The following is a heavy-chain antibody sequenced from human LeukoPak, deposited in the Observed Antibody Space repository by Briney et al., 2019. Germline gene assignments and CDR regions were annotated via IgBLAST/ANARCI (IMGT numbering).Heavy chain of an antibody. V-gene: IGHV3-7*01. CDR1: GSPFTSYW. CDR2: INQDGSEI. CDR3: ATLNWGNLDF. Sequence: GGSLRLSCAGSGSPFTSYWMNWVRQSPGKGLEWVANINQDGSEIYYADSVKGRFTLSRDNAENSVYLQMNNLRAEETAVYYCATLNWGNLDFWGQGTQVTVSS. J-gene: IGHJ4*02. D-gene: IGHD7-27*01.